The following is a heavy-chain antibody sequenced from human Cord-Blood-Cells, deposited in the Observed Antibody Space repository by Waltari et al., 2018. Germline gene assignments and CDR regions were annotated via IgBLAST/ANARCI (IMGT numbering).Heavy chain of an antibody. J-gene: IGHJ4*02. CDR2: INHSGST. V-gene: IGHV4-34*01. D-gene: IGHD3-16*01. CDR1: AGSFSGYY. CDR3: ARGSGWGLFDY. Sequence: QVQLQQWGAGLLKPSETLSLTCAVYAGSFSGYYWSWIRQPPGKGLEWIGEINHSGSTNYNPSLKSRVTISVDTSKNQFSLKLSSVTAADTAVYYCARGSGWGLFDYWGQGTLVTVSS.